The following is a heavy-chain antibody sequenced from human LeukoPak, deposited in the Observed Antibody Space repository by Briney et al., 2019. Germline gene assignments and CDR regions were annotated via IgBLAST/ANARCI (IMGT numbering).Heavy chain of an antibody. CDR2: IYYSGST. V-gene: IGHV4-39*01. CDR3: ARPIRERRHDAFDI. CDR1: GGSITSSSYH. Sequence: SETLSLTCAVSGGSITSSSYHWGWVRQPPGKGLEWIGSIYYSGSTDYNPSLKSRVTISVDTSKNQFSLSLTSVTAADTAVYYCARPIRERRHDAFDIWGQGTMVTVSS. D-gene: IGHD1-14*01. J-gene: IGHJ3*02.